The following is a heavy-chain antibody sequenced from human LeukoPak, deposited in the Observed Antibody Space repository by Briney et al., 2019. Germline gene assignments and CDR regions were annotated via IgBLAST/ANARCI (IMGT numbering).Heavy chain of an antibody. V-gene: IGHV1-69*04. CDR3: ARDLRGYGSGSYGWFDP. CDR2: IIPILGIA. J-gene: IGHJ5*02. Sequence: SVKVSCKASRGTFSSYAISWVQQAPGQGLEWMGRIIPILGIANYAQKLQGRVTITADKSTSTAYMELSSLRSEDTAVYYCARDLRGYGSGSYGWFDPWGQGTLVTVSS. D-gene: IGHD3-10*01. CDR1: RGTFSSYA.